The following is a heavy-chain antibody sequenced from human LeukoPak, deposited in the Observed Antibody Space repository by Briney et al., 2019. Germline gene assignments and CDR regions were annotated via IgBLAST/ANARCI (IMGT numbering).Heavy chain of an antibody. J-gene: IGHJ5*02. V-gene: IGHV1-69*01. CDR3: ASFLVSSGYYYSP. D-gene: IGHD3-22*01. CDR2: IIPIFGTA. Sequence: SVKVSCKASGGTFSSYAISWVRQAPGQGLEWMGGIIPIFGTANYAQKFQGRVTITADESTSTAYMEPSSLRSEDTAVYYCASFLVSSGYYYSPWGQGTLVTVSS. CDR1: GGTFSSYA.